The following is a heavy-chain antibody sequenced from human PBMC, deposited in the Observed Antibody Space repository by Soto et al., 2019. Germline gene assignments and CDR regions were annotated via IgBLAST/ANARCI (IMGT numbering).Heavy chain of an antibody. D-gene: IGHD3-22*01. V-gene: IGHV1-18*01. CDR2: ISAYNGNT. Sequence: ASVKVSCKASGYTFTSYGISWVRQAPGQGLEWMGWISAYNGNTNYAQKLQGRVTMTTDTSTSTAYMELRSLRSDDTAVYYCAREDYYDSSGYYPPGDYYGMDVWGQGTTVTVS. CDR3: AREDYYDSSGYYPPGDYYGMDV. J-gene: IGHJ6*02. CDR1: GYTFTSYG.